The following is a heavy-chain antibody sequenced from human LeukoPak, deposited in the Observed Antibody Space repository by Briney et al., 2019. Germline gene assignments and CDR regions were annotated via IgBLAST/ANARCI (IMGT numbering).Heavy chain of an antibody. CDR2: IDSGGTT. Sequence: PGGSLRLSCAASGFTVSSNYMSWVRQAPGKGLGWVSGIDSGGTTYSADSVRGRFTISRDNSKNTLSLQMNSLRAEDTAVYYCARPGVTTVTRNWYFDLWGRGTLVTVSS. D-gene: IGHD4-17*01. V-gene: IGHV3-66*04. J-gene: IGHJ2*01. CDR3: ARPGVTTVTRNWYFDL. CDR1: GFTVSSNY.